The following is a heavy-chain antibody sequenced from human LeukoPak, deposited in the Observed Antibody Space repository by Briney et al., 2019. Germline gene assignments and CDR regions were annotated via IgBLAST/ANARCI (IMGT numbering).Heavy chain of an antibody. V-gene: IGHV3-30*07. CDR2: MSFDGSHQ. J-gene: IGHJ4*02. Sequence: PGGSLRLSCAASGFTFSNYAMHWVRQAPGKGLEWVALMSFDGSHQYYADSVKGRFTISRDNPKNTLYLQMNRLRAEDTAVYFCAKRGVVIRVILVGFHKEAYYFDSWGQGALVTVSS. D-gene: IGHD3-22*01. CDR3: AKRGVVIRVILVGFHKEAYYFDS. CDR1: GFTFSNYA.